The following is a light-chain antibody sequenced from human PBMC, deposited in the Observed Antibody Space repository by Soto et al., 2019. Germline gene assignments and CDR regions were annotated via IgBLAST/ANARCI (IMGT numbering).Light chain of an antibody. J-gene: IGKJ1*01. CDR3: QQSYSTTWT. CDR1: QSISSW. V-gene: IGKV1-5*01. CDR2: DAS. Sequence: DVQFTQSPSFLSTSVGDRVTITCRASQSISSWLAWYQQKPGKAPKLLIYDASSLESGVPSRFSGSGAGTEFTLTISSLQPEDFATYSCQQSYSTTWTFGQGTKVDIK.